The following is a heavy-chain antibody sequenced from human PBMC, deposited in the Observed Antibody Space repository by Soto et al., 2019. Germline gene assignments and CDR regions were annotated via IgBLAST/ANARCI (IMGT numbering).Heavy chain of an antibody. J-gene: IGHJ4*02. V-gene: IGHV1-18*01. CDR3: ARVENWNSAVAY. D-gene: IGHD1-7*01. CDR1: GHSFTSYG. Sequence: QIQLVQSGAEVKKPGAPVRVSCKASGHSFTSYGVSWVRQVPRQGLEWMGWISSYSDNTNYAQKFQGRVTMTTDASTNTAYMELGSLRSDDTAVYYCARVENWNSAVAYWGQGTLVTVSS. CDR2: ISSYSDNT.